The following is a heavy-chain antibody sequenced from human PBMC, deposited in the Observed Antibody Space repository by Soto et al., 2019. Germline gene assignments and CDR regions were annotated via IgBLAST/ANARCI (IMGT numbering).Heavy chain of an antibody. J-gene: IGHJ6*02. Sequence: GSSVKVSCKASGYTFTSYGISWVRQAPGQGLEWMGWISAYNGNTNYAQKLQGRVTMTTDTSTSTAYMELGSLRSDDTAVYYCAREWRVGDFWSGYSRWYYYYGMDVWGQGTTVTVSS. D-gene: IGHD3-3*01. V-gene: IGHV1-18*01. CDR1: GYTFTSYG. CDR3: AREWRVGDFWSGYSRWYYYYGMDV. CDR2: ISAYNGNT.